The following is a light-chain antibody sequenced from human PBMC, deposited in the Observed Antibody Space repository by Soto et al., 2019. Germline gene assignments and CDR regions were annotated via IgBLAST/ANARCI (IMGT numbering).Light chain of an antibody. J-gene: IGKJ2*01. CDR3: QQYKHYSEAT. Sequence: DIQMTQSPSTLSAFVGDRVTITCRASQDIYNWLAWYQQKPGKAPKVLIYKASTLENGVPSRFSGSGSGTEFTLTISSLQPDDLGTYYCQQYKHYSEATFGQGTK. CDR1: QDIYNW. V-gene: IGKV1-5*03. CDR2: KAS.